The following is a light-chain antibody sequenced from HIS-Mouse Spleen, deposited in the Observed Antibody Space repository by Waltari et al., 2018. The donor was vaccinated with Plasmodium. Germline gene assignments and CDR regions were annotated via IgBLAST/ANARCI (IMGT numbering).Light chain of an antibody. V-gene: IGLV4-69*01. Sequence: QLVLTQSPSASASLGASVKLTCTLSSGHSSYAIAWHQQQPEKGPRYLMKLNSDGSHSKGDWIPDRFSGSSSGAERYLTISSLQSEDEADYYGQTWGTGIGVFGGGTKLTVL. CDR3: QTWGTGIGV. CDR1: SGHSSYA. J-gene: IGLJ2*01. CDR2: LNSDGSH.